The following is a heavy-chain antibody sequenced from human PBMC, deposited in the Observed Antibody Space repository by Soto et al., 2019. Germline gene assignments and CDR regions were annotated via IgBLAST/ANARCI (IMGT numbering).Heavy chain of an antibody. Sequence: PGGSLRLSCAASGFTFSSYGMHWVRQAPGKGLEWVAVIWYDGSNKYYADSVKGRFTISRDNSKNTLYLQMNSLRAEDTAVYYCARDPPDYYDSSGYYNGLDYWGQGTMVTVSS. J-gene: IGHJ4*03. CDR1: GFTFSSYG. CDR2: IWYDGSNK. V-gene: IGHV3-33*01. CDR3: ARDPPDYYDSSGYYNGLDY. D-gene: IGHD3-22*01.